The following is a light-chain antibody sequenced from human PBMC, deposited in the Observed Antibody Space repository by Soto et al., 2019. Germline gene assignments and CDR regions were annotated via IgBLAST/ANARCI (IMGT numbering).Light chain of an antibody. CDR3: QQSYSTPFT. J-gene: IGKJ3*01. CDR1: QSISSY. CDR2: AAS. V-gene: IGKV1-39*01. Sequence: DIPMTQSPSSLSASVGDRVTITCRASQSISSYLNWYQQKPGKAPKLLIYAASSLQSGVPSRFSGSGSGTDFTRTISSLQPEDFATYYCQQSYSTPFTFGPGTKVDIK.